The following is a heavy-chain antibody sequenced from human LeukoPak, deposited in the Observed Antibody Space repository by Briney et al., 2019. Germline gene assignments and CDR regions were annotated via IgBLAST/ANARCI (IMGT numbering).Heavy chain of an antibody. CDR1: GGSISSANYN. CDR2: VSSTGNT. CDR3: AGKRDVYNLRGYYFDS. J-gene: IGHJ4*02. V-gene: IGHV4-61*09. D-gene: IGHD5-24*01. Sequence: SETLSLTCSVSGGSISSANYNWTWIRQPAGEGLEWIGHVSSTGNTLYNASLKSRVTMSVDMSKNQFSLRLSSVTAADTAVYYCAGKRDVYNLRGYYFDSWGQGILVSVSS.